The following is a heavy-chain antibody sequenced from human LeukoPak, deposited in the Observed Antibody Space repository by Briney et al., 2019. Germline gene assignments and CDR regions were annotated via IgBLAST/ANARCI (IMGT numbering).Heavy chain of an antibody. J-gene: IGHJ4*02. CDR3: AKDGQWLVLSAGAYYFDY. V-gene: IGHV3-30*18. CDR2: ISYDGSNK. CDR1: GFTFSSYG. Sequence: PGGSLRLSCAASGFTFSSYGMHWVRQAPGKGLEWVAVISYDGSNKYYADSVKGRFTISRDNSKNTLYLQMNSLRAEDTAVYYCAKDGQWLVLSAGAYYFDYWGQGTLVTVSS. D-gene: IGHD6-19*01.